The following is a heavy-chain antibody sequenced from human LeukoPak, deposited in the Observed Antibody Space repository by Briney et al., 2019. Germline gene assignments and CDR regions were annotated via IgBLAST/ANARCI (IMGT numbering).Heavy chain of an antibody. J-gene: IGHJ4*02. CDR3: ARGLVPAAVEFDY. Sequence: EGSLRLSCADSGFTFRSYSMNWVRQAPGKGLEWVSSISSSSKYIYYADSVKGRFTISRDNAKNSLYLQMNSLRAEDTATYYCARGLVPAAVEFDYWGQGTLVTVSS. CDR1: GFTFRSYS. CDR2: ISSSSKYI. V-gene: IGHV3-21*01. D-gene: IGHD2-2*01.